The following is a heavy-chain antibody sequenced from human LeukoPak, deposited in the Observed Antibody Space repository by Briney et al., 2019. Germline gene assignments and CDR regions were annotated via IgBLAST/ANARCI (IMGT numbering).Heavy chain of an antibody. CDR2: IKEDGSDK. J-gene: IGHJ4*02. CDR1: GFTFSNYW. CDR3: ARTMAF. V-gene: IGHV3-7*02. D-gene: IGHD5-24*01. Sequence: GGSLRLSCAASGFTFSNYWMSWVRQAPGKGLEWVANIKEDGSDKNYVDSVKGRFTVSRDNAKNSLYLQMSSLRAEDTAVYYSARTMAFWGQGTLVAVSS.